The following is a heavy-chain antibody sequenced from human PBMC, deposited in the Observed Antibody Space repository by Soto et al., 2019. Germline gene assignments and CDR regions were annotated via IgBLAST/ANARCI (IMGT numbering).Heavy chain of an antibody. J-gene: IGHJ4*02. CDR1: GGSISSYY. CDR2: IYYSGST. CDR3: ARFAQGVVRGVMSAYYFDY. Sequence: PSETLSLTCTVSGGSISSYYWSWIRQPPGKGLEWIGYIYYSGSTNYNPSLKSRVTISVDTSKNQFSLKLSSVTAADTAVYYCARFAQGVVRGVMSAYYFDYWGQGTLVTVSS. V-gene: IGHV4-59*01. D-gene: IGHD3-10*01.